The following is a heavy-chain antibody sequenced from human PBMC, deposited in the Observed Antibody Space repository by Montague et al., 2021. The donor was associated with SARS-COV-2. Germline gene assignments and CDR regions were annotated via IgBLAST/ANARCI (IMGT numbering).Heavy chain of an antibody. CDR1: GGSFSDYN. V-gene: IGHV4-34*01. CDR3: TRGAPGY. J-gene: IGHJ4*02. Sequence: SETLSLTCAVYGGSFSDYNWTWIRQSPGKGLEWLGQISHSGSANYNPSFKSRVTISVDTAKNQFSLKLTSVTVADTAVYYCTRGAPGYWGQGTLVTVSS. CDR2: ISHSGSA.